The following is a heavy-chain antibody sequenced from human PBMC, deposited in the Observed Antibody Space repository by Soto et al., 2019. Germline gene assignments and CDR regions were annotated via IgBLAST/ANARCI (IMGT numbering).Heavy chain of an antibody. Sequence: SETLSLTCTGSGDSVTNQYWSWIRRPPGRGLEWIGYIYRSGSTKYNPSLKSRLTISVDTSKNQFSLKLSSVTAADTAVYYCARTLDYGHMDVWGKGTTVTVSS. CDR1: GDSVTNQY. J-gene: IGHJ6*03. D-gene: IGHD3-16*01. CDR3: ARTLDYGHMDV. CDR2: IYRSGST. V-gene: IGHV4-4*09.